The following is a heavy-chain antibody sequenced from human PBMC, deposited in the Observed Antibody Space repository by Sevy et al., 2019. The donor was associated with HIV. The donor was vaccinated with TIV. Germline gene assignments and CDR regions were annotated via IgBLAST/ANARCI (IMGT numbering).Heavy chain of an antibody. CDR3: SRDGGTMTTPGAFDI. D-gene: IGHD4-17*01. V-gene: IGHV4-30-2*01. J-gene: IGHJ3*02. Sequence: SETLSLTCAVSGGSIRSGVYSWNWIRQPPGKGLEWIGYIYHSGNTYYNPSLKGRVTISIDTSKNQFSLKMSSVTAADTAIYYCSRDGGTMTTPGAFDIWGQWAMVTVSS. CDR1: GGSIRSGVYS. CDR2: IYHSGNT.